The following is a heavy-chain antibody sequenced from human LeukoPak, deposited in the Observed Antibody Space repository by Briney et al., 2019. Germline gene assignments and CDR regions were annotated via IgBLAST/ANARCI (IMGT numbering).Heavy chain of an antibody. CDR3: ARKQLWKFYYDSSGYYDY. V-gene: IGHV3-30*03. Sequence: GGSLRLSCAASGFTFSSYGMHWVRQAPGKGLEWVAVISYDGSNKYYADSVKGRFTISRDNSKNTLYLQMNSLRAEDTAVYYCARKQLWKFYYDSSGYYDYWGQGTLVTVSS. CDR2: ISYDGSNK. J-gene: IGHJ4*02. D-gene: IGHD3-22*01. CDR1: GFTFSSYG.